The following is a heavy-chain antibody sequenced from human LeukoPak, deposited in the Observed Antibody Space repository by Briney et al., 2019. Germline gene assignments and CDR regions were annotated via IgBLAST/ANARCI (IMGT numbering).Heavy chain of an antibody. J-gene: IGHJ6*03. V-gene: IGHV4-4*07. CDR3: ARDLGGYSSGSYYYIMDV. D-gene: IGHD5-18*01. Sequence: SETLSLTCTVSGGSVSTFYWSWIWQPAGKGLERIGRIFTSGITNYNPSLKNRVTMSVDTSKNQLSLKLSSVTAADTAVYYCARDLGGYSSGSYYYIMDVWGKGTTVTVSS. CDR2: IFTSGIT. CDR1: GGSVSTFY.